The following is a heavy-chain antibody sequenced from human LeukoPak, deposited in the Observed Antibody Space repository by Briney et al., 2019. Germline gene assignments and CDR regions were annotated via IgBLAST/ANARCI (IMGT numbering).Heavy chain of an antibody. Sequence: GSLRLSCAASGFTFSDYSMNWVRQAPGKGLEWVSSIGGIGTYIYYADSVKGRFTISRDNAKNSLYLQMNSLRAEDTAVYYCARFGWDYYYMDVWGKGTTVTVSS. CDR3: ARFGWDYYYMDV. CDR2: IGGIGTYI. D-gene: IGHD3-10*01. CDR1: GFTFSDYS. J-gene: IGHJ6*03. V-gene: IGHV3-21*01.